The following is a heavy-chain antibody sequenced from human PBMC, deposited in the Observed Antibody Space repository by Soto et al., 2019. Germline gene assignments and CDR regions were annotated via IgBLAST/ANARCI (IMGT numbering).Heavy chain of an antibody. J-gene: IGHJ4*02. CDR3: ARAKYYYDSSGYPH. CDR2: ISSSGSTI. V-gene: IGHV3-48*03. CDR1: GFTFSSYE. Sequence: SGGSLRLSCAASGFTFSSYEMNWVRQAPGKGLEWVSYISSSGSTIYYADSVKGRFTISRDNAKNSLYLQMNSLRAEDTAVYYCARAKYYYDSSGYPHWGQGTLVTVSS. D-gene: IGHD3-22*01.